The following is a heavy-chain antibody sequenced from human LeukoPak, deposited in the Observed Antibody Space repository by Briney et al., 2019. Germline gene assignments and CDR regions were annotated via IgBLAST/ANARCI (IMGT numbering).Heavy chain of an antibody. J-gene: IGHJ6*04. CDR2: ISSSGSTI. CDR1: GFTFSSYE. V-gene: IGHV3-48*03. CDR3: AELGITMIGGV. D-gene: IGHD3-10*02. Sequence: GGSLRLSCAASGFTFSSYEMNWVRQAPGEGLEWVSYISSSGSTIYYADSVKGRFTISRDNAKNTLYLQMNSLRAEDTAVYYCAELGITMIGGVWGKGTTVTISS.